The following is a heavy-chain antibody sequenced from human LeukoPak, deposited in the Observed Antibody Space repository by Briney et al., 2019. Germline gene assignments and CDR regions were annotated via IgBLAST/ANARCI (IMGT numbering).Heavy chain of an antibody. CDR1: GFTFSSYG. D-gene: IGHD4-17*01. V-gene: IGHV3-23*01. CDR3: AKDQSYGVPYGMDV. CDR2: ISGSGGST. Sequence: GGSLRLSCAASGFTFSSYGMSWVRQAPGKGLEWVSGISGSGGSTYYADSVKGRFTISRDNSKNTLYLQMNSLRAEDTAVYYCAKDQSYGVPYGMDVWGQGTTVTVSS. J-gene: IGHJ6*02.